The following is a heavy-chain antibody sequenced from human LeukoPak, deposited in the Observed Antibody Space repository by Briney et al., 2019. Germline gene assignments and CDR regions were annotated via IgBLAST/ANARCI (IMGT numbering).Heavy chain of an antibody. D-gene: IGHD2-15*01. V-gene: IGHV3-7*01. J-gene: IGHJ4*02. Sequence: GGSLRLSCAASGFTFGSYWMSWVRQAPGKGLEWVANIKQDGSEKYYVDSVKGRFTISRDNAKNSLYLQMNSLRAEDTAVYYCARQALVAATTDYFDYWGQGTLVTVSS. CDR1: GFTFGSYW. CDR3: ARQALVAATTDYFDY. CDR2: IKQDGSEK.